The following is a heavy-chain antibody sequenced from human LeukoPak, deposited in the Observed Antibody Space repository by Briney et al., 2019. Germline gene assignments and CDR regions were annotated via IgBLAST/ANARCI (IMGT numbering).Heavy chain of an antibody. D-gene: IGHD3-3*01. CDR2: INHSGST. V-gene: IGHV4-34*01. J-gene: IGHJ4*02. Sequence: SETLSLTCAVYGGSFSGYYWSWIRQPPGKGLEWIGEINHSGSTNYNPSLKSRVTISVDTSKNQFSLKLSSVTAADTAVYYCARESTYYDFWSGYYRGSRLDYWGQGTLVTVSS. CDR1: GGSFSGYY. CDR3: ARESTYYDFWSGYYRGSRLDY.